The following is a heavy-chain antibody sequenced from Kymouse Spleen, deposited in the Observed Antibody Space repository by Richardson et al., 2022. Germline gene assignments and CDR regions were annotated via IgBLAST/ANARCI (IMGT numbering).Heavy chain of an antibody. Sequence: QLQLQESGPGLVKPSETLSLTCTVSGGSISSSSYYWGWIRQPPGKGLEWIGSIYYSGSTYYNPSLKSRVTISVDTSKNQFSLKLSSVTAADTAVYYCASRSGWPYFDYWGQGTLVTVSS. D-gene: IGHD6-19*01. CDR3: ASRSGWPYFDY. CDR2: IYYSGST. V-gene: IGHV4-39*01. CDR1: GGSISSSSYY. J-gene: IGHJ4*02.